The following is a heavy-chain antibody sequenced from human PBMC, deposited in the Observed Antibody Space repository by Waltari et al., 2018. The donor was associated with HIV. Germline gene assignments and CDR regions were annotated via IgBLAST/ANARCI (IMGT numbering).Heavy chain of an antibody. V-gene: IGHV3-23*04. CDR2: ISSSGDST. CDR1: GFTYRNYA. J-gene: IGHJ3*02. CDR3: AKGDHYDSSGYSTDAFDI. Sequence: HLVDSGGGLVPPGGSLRLYCAASGFTYRNYAMNWVRQAPGKGLEWVSGISSSGDSTYHADSVKGRFAISRDNSKNTLYLQMNGLRAEDTAVYYCAKGDHYDSSGYSTDAFDIWGQGTMVTVSS. D-gene: IGHD3-22*01.